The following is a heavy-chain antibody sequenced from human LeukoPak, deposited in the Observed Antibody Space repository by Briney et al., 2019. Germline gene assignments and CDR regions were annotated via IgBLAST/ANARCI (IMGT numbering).Heavy chain of an antibody. CDR2: IYPGDSDA. D-gene: IGHD3-10*01. J-gene: IGHJ4*02. Sequence: GESLDFSCKGSGYTFTSYWIGWVRQVPGQGLEWMGIIYPGDSDARYSPSFQGQVTISVDKSIRTAFLQWSRLRASDTAIYYCARVNYGPSAFDFWGQGTLVTVSS. V-gene: IGHV5-51*01. CDR3: ARVNYGPSAFDF. CDR1: GYTFTSYW.